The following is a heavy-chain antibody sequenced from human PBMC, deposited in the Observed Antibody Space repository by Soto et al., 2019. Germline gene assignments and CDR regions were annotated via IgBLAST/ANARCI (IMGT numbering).Heavy chain of an antibody. CDR3: ARESIAVAGTASYGMDV. Sequence: NPVGSLRLSCAASGFTFSSYTMNWVRQAPGKGLEWVSSISSSSSYIYYADSVKGRFTISRDNAKNSLYLQMNSLRAEDTAVYYCARESIAVAGTASYGMDVWGQGTTVTVSS. CDR1: GFTFSSYT. J-gene: IGHJ6*02. CDR2: ISSSSSYI. V-gene: IGHV3-21*01. D-gene: IGHD6-19*01.